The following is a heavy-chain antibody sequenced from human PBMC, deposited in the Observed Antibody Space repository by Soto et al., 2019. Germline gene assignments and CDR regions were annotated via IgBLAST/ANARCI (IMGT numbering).Heavy chain of an antibody. CDR2: IYHSGST. CDR1: GGSISSSNW. CDR3: ARDKIAGLFDY. Sequence: SETLSLTCAVSGGSISSSNWWSWVRQPPGKGLEWIGEIYHSGSTNYNPSLKSRVTISVDTSKNQFSLKLTSVTAADTAVYYCARDKIAGLFDYWGQGTLVTVSS. J-gene: IGHJ4*02. D-gene: IGHD2-21*01. V-gene: IGHV4-4*02.